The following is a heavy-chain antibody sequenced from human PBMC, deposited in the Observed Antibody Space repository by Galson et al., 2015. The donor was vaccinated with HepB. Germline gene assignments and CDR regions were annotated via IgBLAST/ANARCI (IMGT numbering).Heavy chain of an antibody. CDR2: IWHDGSNK. J-gene: IGHJ4*02. Sequence: SLRLSCAASGFTFSSHGMHWVRQAPGKGLEWVAVIWHDGSNKYYADSMKGRFTIYRENSKNTLYLQMCSQRAEDTAVYYCAREGLTAMTLFDYWGQGTLVTVSS. D-gene: IGHD2-21*02. CDR3: AREGLTAMTLFDY. V-gene: IGHV3-33*01. CDR1: GFTFSSHG.